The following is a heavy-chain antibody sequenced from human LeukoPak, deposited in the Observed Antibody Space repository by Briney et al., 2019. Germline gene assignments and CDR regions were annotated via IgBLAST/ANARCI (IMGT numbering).Heavy chain of an antibody. CDR2: INTDGSST. V-gene: IGHV3-74*01. D-gene: IGHD6-6*01. Sequence: PGGSLRLSCAASGFTFSSYWMHWVRQAPGKGLVWVSRINTDGSSTSYADSVKGRFTISRDNSKNTLYLQMNSLRAEDTAVYYCAKETSSSFDYWGQGTLVTVSS. J-gene: IGHJ4*02. CDR3: AKETSSSFDY. CDR1: GFTFSSYW.